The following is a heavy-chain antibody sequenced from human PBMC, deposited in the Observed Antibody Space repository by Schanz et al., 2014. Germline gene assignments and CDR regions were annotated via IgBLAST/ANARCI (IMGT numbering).Heavy chain of an antibody. CDR3: ARSTYDFWSAFDY. V-gene: IGHV4-59*08. J-gene: IGHJ4*02. CDR2: VYHSGVT. D-gene: IGHD3-3*01. Sequence: QLQLQESGPGLVKPSETLSLTCTVSGDSIGTYQWSWIRQPPGKGLEWIGYVYHSGVTTYKSSLKSRVSITVDTIKNQSPRKLTSVTAADTAVYYCARSTYDFWSAFDYWGQGILVAVSS. CDR1: GDSIGTYQ.